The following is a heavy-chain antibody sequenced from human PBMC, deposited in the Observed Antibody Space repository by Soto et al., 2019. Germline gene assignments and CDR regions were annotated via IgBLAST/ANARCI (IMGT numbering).Heavy chain of an antibody. CDR2: IYHSGST. J-gene: IGHJ4*02. CDR1: GGSISSGGYS. CDR3: ARASHYYDSSGYYYVLDY. D-gene: IGHD3-22*01. V-gene: IGHV4-30-2*01. Sequence: QLQLQESGSGLVKPSQTLSLTCAVSGGSISSGGYSWSWIRQPPGKGLEWIGYIYHSGSTYYNPSLKSRVTISVDRSKNQCSLKLSSVTAADTAVYYCARASHYYDSSGYYYVLDYWGQGTLVTVSS.